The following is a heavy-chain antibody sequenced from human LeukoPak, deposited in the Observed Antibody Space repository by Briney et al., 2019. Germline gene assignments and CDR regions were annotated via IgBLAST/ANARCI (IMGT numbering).Heavy chain of an antibody. D-gene: IGHD2-15*01. CDR3: ARAPPGRDLLGGFDF. Sequence: GGSLRLSCAGSGFTFSSYSMNWVRQAPGKGLQWVSSISRSSSYIYYADSVKGRFTISRDNARNSLYLQMNSLRAEDTAVYYCARAPPGRDLLGGFDFWGQGVRVTVSS. J-gene: IGHJ4*02. CDR1: GFTFSSYS. CDR2: ISRSSSYI. V-gene: IGHV3-21*01.